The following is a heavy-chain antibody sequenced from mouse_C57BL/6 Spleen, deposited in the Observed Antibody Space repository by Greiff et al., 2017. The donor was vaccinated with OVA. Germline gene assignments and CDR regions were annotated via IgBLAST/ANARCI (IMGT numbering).Heavy chain of an antibody. J-gene: IGHJ1*03. D-gene: IGHD1-1*01. CDR3: ARDDGSSYWYFDV. Sequence: VQLQQSDAELVKPGASVKISCKVSGYTFTDHTIHWMKQRPEQGLEWIGYIYPRDGSTKYNEKFKGKATLTADKSSSTAYMQLNSLTSEDSAVYCCARDDGSSYWYFDVWGTGTTVTVSS. V-gene: IGHV1-78*01. CDR1: GYTFTDHT. CDR2: IYPRDGST.